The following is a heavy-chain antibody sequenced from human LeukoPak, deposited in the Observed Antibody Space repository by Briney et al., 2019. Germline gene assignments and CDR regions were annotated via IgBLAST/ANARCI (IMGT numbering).Heavy chain of an antibody. CDR3: ARVSIVRGVILEIDY. J-gene: IGHJ4*02. CDR1: GYTFTSYG. Sequence: EASVKVSCKASGYTFTSYGISWVRQAPGQGLEWMGWISAYNGNTNYAQKLQGRVTMTTDTSTSTAYMELRSLRSDDTAVYYCARVSIVRGVILEIDYWGQGPLVTVSS. D-gene: IGHD3-10*01. CDR2: ISAYNGNT. V-gene: IGHV1-18*01.